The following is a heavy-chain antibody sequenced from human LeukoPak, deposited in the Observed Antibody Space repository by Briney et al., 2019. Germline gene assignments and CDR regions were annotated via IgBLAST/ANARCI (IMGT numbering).Heavy chain of an antibody. Sequence: KPSETLSLTCTVSGGSISSSSYYWGWIRQPPGKGLEWIGSIYYSGSTYYNPSLKSRVTISVDTSKNQFSLKLSSVTAADTAVYYCASILTTFGFWSGANWFDPWGQGTLVTVSS. CDR2: IYYSGST. J-gene: IGHJ5*02. V-gene: IGHV4-39*01. D-gene: IGHD3-3*01. CDR1: GGSISSSSYY. CDR3: ASILTTFGFWSGANWFDP.